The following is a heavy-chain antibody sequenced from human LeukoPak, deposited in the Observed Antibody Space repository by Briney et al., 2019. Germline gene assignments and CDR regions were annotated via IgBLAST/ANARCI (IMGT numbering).Heavy chain of an antibody. Sequence: PGRSLRLSCAASGFTFSSYGMHWVRQAPGKGLEWVAVISYDGSDKYYADSVKGRFTISRDNSKNTLYLQMNSLRAEDTAVYYCAKAPQGSWYGVYWGQGTLVTVSS. CDR2: ISYDGSDK. D-gene: IGHD6-13*01. CDR3: AKAPQGSWYGVY. CDR1: GFTFSSYG. V-gene: IGHV3-30*18. J-gene: IGHJ4*02.